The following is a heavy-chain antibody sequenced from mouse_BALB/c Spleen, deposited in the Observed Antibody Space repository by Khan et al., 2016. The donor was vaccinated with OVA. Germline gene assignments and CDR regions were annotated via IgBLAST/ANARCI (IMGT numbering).Heavy chain of an antibody. CDR3: ARDYWFAY. Sequence: EVELVESGGGLVKPGGSLKLSCAASGFTFSNYGVSWVRQTPEKRLEWVASISSDDTTYYPDSVKGRFTISRDNARNILYLQMSSLRSEDTAMYYCARDYWFAYWGQGTLVTVSA. V-gene: IGHV5-6-5*01. CDR2: ISSDDTT. J-gene: IGHJ3*01. CDR1: GFTFSNYG.